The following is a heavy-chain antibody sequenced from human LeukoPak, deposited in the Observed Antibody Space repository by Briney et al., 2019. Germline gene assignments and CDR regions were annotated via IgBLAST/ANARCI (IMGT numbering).Heavy chain of an antibody. CDR2: IYPGDSDT. Sequence: GESLKISCKGSGYSFTSYWIGWVRQMPGKGLEWMGIIYPGDSDTRYSPSFQGQVTISADKSISTAYLQWSSLKASDTAMYYCARRYYYDSSGYYYPLTYFDYWGQGILVTVSS. CDR1: GYSFTSYW. V-gene: IGHV5-51*01. CDR3: ARRYYYDSSGYYYPLTYFDY. D-gene: IGHD3-22*01. J-gene: IGHJ4*02.